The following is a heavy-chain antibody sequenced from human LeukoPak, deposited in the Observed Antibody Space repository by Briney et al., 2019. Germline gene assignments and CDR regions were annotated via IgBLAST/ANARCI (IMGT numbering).Heavy chain of an antibody. CDR1: GFTLSSYS. CDR2: ISRSSAYI. CDR3: ASLPPYMVRTDAFDI. V-gene: IGHV3-21*01. J-gene: IGHJ3*02. D-gene: IGHD3-10*01. Sequence: GGSLRLSCAASGFTLSSYSMNWVRQAPGKGLEWVSSISRSSAYIYYADSVKGRFTISRDNAKNSLYLQMNSLRAEDTAVYYCASLPPYMVRTDAFDIWGQGTMVTVSS.